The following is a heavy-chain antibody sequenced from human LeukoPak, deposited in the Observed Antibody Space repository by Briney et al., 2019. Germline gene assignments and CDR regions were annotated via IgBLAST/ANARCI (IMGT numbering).Heavy chain of an antibody. D-gene: IGHD5-24*01. CDR2: AYYSGST. Sequence: SETLSLTCTVSGGSISTNSHYWGWIRQSPGKGLEWIGSAYYSGSTFDNPSLNSRVTISVDTSKSQFSLKLTSVTAADTAVYYCARQDGYNLDYWGQGTLVTVSS. V-gene: IGHV4-39*01. CDR1: GGSISTNSHY. J-gene: IGHJ4*02. CDR3: ARQDGYNLDY.